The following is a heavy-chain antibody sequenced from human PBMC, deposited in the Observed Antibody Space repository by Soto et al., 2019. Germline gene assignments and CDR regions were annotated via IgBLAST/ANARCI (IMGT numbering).Heavy chain of an antibody. CDR2: ISYDGSNK. Sequence: QVQLVESGGGVVQPGRSLRLSCAASGFTFSSYGMHWVRQAPGKGLEWVAVISYDGSNKYYADSVKGRFTISRDNYKSTLYLQMNSLRAEDTAVYYCAKDLTEVAARPPRLGMDVWGQGTTVTVSS. J-gene: IGHJ6*02. V-gene: IGHV3-30*18. CDR1: GFTFSSYG. CDR3: AKDLTEVAARPPRLGMDV. D-gene: IGHD6-6*01.